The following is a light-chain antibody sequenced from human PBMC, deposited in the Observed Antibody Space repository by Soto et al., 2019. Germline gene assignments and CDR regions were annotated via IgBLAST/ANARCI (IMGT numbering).Light chain of an antibody. V-gene: IGLV2-14*01. CDR2: DVS. CDR3: SSYTTTSTLV. Sequence: QSVLTQPASVSGSPGQSITFSCTGTSSDLGGYNYVSWYQQHPGKAPKLVIYDVSNRPSGVSNRFSGSKSDNTASLTISGLQADDEADYYCSSYTTTSTLVFGGGTKLTVL. J-gene: IGLJ2*01. CDR1: SSDLGGYNY.